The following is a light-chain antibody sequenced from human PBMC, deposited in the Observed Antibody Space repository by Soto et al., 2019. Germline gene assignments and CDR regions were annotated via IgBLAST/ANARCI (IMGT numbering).Light chain of an antibody. CDR1: QSISHW. J-gene: IGKJ4*01. Sequence: DIQMTQSPSTLSASVGDRVTITCLASQSISHWLAWYQQKPGRDRTVLIYEASYLESGVPSRFSGGGYGTEFPLPISGLQPDDFATYYGHQYSTYPITLGGGPKVE. V-gene: IGKV1-5*03. CDR3: HQYSTYPIT. CDR2: EAS.